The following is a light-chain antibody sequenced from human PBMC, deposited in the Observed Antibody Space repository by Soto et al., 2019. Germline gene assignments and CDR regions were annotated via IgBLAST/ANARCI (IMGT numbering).Light chain of an antibody. CDR2: GAS. CDR3: QQYGGSPWT. J-gene: IGKJ1*01. Sequence: EIGLTQSPSTLSLSPGERATLSCRASQSLSSNFLAWYQQKPGQPPRLLIYGASRRATGIADRFSGSGSGTDFTLTISRLDPEDFAVYYCQQYGGSPWTFGQGTKVDI. V-gene: IGKV3-20*01. CDR1: QSLSSNF.